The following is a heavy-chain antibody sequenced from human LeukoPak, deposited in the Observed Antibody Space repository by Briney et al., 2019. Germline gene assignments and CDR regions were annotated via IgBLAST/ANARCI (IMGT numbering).Heavy chain of an antibody. Sequence: SETLSLTCTVSGGSISSSSYYWGWIRQPPGKGLEWIGSIYYSGSNYNPSLKSRVTMSIDTSTNQLSLKLSSVTAADTAVYYCARDSGTTGEVKFDPWGQGTLVTVSS. D-gene: IGHD3-10*01. V-gene: IGHV4-39*07. CDR2: IYYSGS. J-gene: IGHJ5*02. CDR3: ARDSGTTGEVKFDP. CDR1: GGSISSSSYY.